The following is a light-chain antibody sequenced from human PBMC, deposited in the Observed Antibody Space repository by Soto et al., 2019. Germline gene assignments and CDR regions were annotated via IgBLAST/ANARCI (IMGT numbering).Light chain of an antibody. V-gene: IGKV3D-20*02. CDR2: GAS. CDR1: QSISSSY. CDR3: QQRSTSLT. J-gene: IGKJ4*01. Sequence: VLTQSPGTLSLSPGERATISCRASQSISSSYLAWYQHKPGQAPRLLIYGASSRATGIPHRLSGSGSGTDFTLTISRLEPEDFAVYYCQQRSTSLTFGGGTKVEIK.